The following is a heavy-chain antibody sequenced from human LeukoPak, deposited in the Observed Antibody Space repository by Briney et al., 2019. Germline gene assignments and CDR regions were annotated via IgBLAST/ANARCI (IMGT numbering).Heavy chain of an antibody. D-gene: IGHD3-10*01. J-gene: IGHJ3*02. Sequence: SETLSLTCTVSAGSISSYYWNWIRQPPGKGLEWIGNIFYSGSSYYSPSVKSRVTISLDTSRNQFSLKLNSVTSADTAVYYCAKSNGYGLVDIWGQGTMVTVSS. CDR1: AGSISSYY. CDR3: AKSNGYGLVDI. CDR2: IFYSGSS. V-gene: IGHV4-59*01.